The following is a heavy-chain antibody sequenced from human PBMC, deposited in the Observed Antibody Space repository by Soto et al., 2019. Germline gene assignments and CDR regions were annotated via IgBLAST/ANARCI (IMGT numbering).Heavy chain of an antibody. CDR1: GFTFRSYA. Sequence: PGGSLRLSCAASGFTFRSYAINWVRQAPGKGLEWVSTVSGRGDSTYYTDSVKGRFTISRDNSKSTVYLELNNLSAEDTAVYHCAKNQGVELVPLATVDWFDPWGQGSVVTVSS. D-gene: IGHD1-26*01. CDR3: AKNQGVELVPLATVDWFDP. CDR2: VSGRGDST. V-gene: IGHV3-23*01. J-gene: IGHJ5*02.